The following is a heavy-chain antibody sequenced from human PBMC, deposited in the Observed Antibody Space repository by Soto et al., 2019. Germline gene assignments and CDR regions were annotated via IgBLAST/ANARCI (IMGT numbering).Heavy chain of an antibody. Sequence: PSETLSLTCSVSGGSMNGYYWRWIRQPPGRRLECIGYIYYSGSTNYNPSLRSRVTISVDTSKNQFSLKLTSVTAADTAVYYCARHNLLGGYEGWFDPWGQGTQVTVSS. CDR3: ARHNLLGGYEGWFDP. J-gene: IGHJ5*02. CDR1: GGSMNGYY. V-gene: IGHV4-59*01. CDR2: IYYSGST. D-gene: IGHD5-12*01.